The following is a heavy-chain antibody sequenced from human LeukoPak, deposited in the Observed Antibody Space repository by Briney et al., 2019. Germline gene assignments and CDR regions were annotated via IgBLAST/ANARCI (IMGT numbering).Heavy chain of an antibody. V-gene: IGHV3-48*03. CDR3: ARDRDSSYRRGVFDI. D-gene: IGHD6-6*01. CDR1: GFTFDDYG. Sequence: GGSLRLSCAASGFTFDDYGMSWVRQAPGKGLEWVSYISSSGSTIYYADSVKGRFTISRDNAKNSLYLQMNSLRAEDTAVYYCARDRDSSYRRGVFDIWGQGTMVTVSS. CDR2: ISSSGSTI. J-gene: IGHJ3*02.